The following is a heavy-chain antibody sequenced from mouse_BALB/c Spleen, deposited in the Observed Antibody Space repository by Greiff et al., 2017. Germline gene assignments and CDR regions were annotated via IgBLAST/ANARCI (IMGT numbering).Heavy chain of an antibody. V-gene: IGHV5-6*01. J-gene: IGHJ2*01. D-gene: IGHD2-14*01. CDR2: ISSGGSYT. CDR1: GFTFSSYG. CDR3: ARQALYYRYFDY. Sequence: EVKLQESGGDLVKPGGSLKLSCAASGFTFSSYGMSWVRQTPDKRLEWVATISSGGSYTYYPDSVKGRFTISRDNAKNTLYLQMSSLKSEDTAMYYCARQALYYRYFDYWGQGTTLTVSS.